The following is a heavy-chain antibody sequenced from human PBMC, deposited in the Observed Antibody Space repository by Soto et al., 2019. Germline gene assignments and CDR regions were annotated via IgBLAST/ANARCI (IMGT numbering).Heavy chain of an antibody. J-gene: IGHJ4*02. D-gene: IGHD3-16*01. CDR2: MSYDGSNK. Sequence: QVQLVESGGGVVQPGRSLRLSCAASGFTFSSYAMHWVRRAPGKGLEWMAVMSYDGSNKYYADSVKGRFTISRDNSKNTLYLQMNSLRPVDTALYYCARDGGAYWGQATLVIVSS. CDR3: ARDGGAY. CDR1: GFTFSSYA. V-gene: IGHV3-30-3*01.